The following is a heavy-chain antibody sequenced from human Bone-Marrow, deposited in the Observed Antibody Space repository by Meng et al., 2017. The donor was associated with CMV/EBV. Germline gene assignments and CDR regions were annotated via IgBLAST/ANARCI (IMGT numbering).Heavy chain of an antibody. CDR2: INPNSGGT. D-gene: IGHD1-26*01. V-gene: IGHV1-2*02. CDR3: ARVQSIVGAAPSLGY. J-gene: IGHJ4*02. Sequence: ASVKVSCKASGYTFTGYYMHWVRQAPGQGLEWMGWINPNSGGTNYAQKFQGRVTMTRDTSISTAYMELSRLRSDDTAVYYCARVQSIVGAAPSLGYWGQGTLVTVPS. CDR1: GYTFTGYY.